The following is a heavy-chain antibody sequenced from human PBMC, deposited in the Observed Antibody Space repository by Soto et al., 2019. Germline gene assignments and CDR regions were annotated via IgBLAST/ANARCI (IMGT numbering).Heavy chain of an antibody. V-gene: IGHV3-48*02. CDR2: IYRSGTTV. J-gene: IGHJ4*02. CDR3: AIENSARTSLIVDY. CDR1: GFTFSNYA. D-gene: IGHD1-26*01. Sequence: GGSLRLSCAASGFTFSNYAMNWVRQAPGKGLEWVSYIYRSGTTVYYADSVKGRFTISRDDADNSLFLQMDSLRDEDTAVYYCAIENSARTSLIVDYWSQGPLATASS.